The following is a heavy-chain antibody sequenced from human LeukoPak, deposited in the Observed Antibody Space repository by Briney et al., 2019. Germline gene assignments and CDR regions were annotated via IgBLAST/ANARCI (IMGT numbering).Heavy chain of an antibody. CDR3: ASKSVVPAALSYYYYGMDV. CDR2: IYTSAST. CDR1: GGSISSYY. D-gene: IGHD2-2*01. V-gene: IGHV4-4*07. J-gene: IGHJ6*02. Sequence: SETLSLTCTVSGGSISSYYWSLIRQPAGKGLEWIGRIYTSASTNYNPSLKSRVTMSVDTSKNQFSLKLSSVTAADTAVYYCASKSVVPAALSYYYYGMDVWGQGTTVTVSS.